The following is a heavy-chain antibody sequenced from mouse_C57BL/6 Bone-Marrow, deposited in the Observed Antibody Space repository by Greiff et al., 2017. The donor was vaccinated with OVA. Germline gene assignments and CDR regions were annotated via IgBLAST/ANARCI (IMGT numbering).Heavy chain of an antibody. CDR3: ARGGLRRSWFAY. D-gene: IGHD2-4*01. Sequence: ESGPGLVKPSQSLSLTCSVTGYSITSGYYWNWIRQFPGNKLEWMGYISYDGSNNYNPSLKNRISITRDTSKNQFFLKLNSVTTEDTATYYCARGGLRRSWFAYWGQGTLVTVSA. CDR2: ISYDGSN. V-gene: IGHV3-6*01. J-gene: IGHJ3*01. CDR1: GYSITSGYY.